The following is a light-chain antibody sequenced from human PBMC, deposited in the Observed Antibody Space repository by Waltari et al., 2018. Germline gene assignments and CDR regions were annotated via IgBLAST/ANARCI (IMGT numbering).Light chain of an antibody. CDR2: LNSDGRH. V-gene: IGLV4-69*01. Sequence: QLVLTQSPSASASLGASVKLTCTLSRGHSNYAIAWPQQQPKKGPRYLMNLNSDGRHTKGDGIPDRFSGSSPGAERILTISGLQSEDEGDYYCQTWDTDIHVVFGGGTSLTVL. CDR1: RGHSNYA. J-gene: IGLJ2*01. CDR3: QTWDTDIHVV.